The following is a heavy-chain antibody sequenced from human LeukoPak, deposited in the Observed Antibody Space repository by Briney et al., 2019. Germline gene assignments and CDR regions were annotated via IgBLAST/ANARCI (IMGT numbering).Heavy chain of an antibody. D-gene: IGHD3-22*01. Sequence: SETLSLTCAVYGGSFSGYYWSWIRQPPGKGLEWIGEINHSGSTNYNPSLKSRVTISVDTSKNQFSLKLSSVTAADMAVYYCARGYYYDSSGYYNDYWGQGTLVTVSS. CDR2: INHSGST. CDR3: ARGYYYDSSGYYNDY. V-gene: IGHV4-34*01. J-gene: IGHJ4*02. CDR1: GGSFSGYY.